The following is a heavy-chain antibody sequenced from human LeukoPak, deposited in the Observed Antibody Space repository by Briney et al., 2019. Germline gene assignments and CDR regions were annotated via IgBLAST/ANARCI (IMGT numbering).Heavy chain of an antibody. J-gene: IGHJ4*02. D-gene: IGHD3-10*01. V-gene: IGHV3-23*01. CDR3: AKDRGIISDY. Sequence: GGSLRLSCAASGFIFRNYGMNWVRQAPGKGLEWLSGISPRGGGTYYADSVKGRFTISRDNSKNTLYLQMNSLRVEDTAVYYCAKDRGIISDYWGQGTLVTVSS. CDR2: ISPRGGGT. CDR1: GFIFRNYG.